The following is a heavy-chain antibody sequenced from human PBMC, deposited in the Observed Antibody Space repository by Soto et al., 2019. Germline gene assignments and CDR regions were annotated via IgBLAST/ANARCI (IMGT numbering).Heavy chain of an antibody. J-gene: IGHJ4*02. CDR2: ISGSAINT. V-gene: IGHV3-23*01. D-gene: IGHD3-22*01. Sequence: GGSLRLSCAASGFTFSNYAMSWFRQAPGKGLEWVSAISGSAINTYYADSVRGRFTISRDNSKNTLYLQMNHLRAEDTAVYSCAKGQGYYYDASGYTFDYWGQGTLVTVSS. CDR3: AKGQGYYYDASGYTFDY. CDR1: GFTFSNYA.